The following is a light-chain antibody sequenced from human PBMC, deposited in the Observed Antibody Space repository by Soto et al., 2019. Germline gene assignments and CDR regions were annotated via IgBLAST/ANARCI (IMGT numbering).Light chain of an antibody. V-gene: IGKV3-20*01. Sequence: EIVLTQSPGTLSLSPGERATLSCRASQSVSSTYLAWFQQKSGQAPRLLIYGASSRATGIPDRFSGSGSGTDFTLTISRLEPEDFAVYYCQQYGSSPWTFGQGTKVKIK. J-gene: IGKJ1*01. CDR3: QQYGSSPWT. CDR2: GAS. CDR1: QSVSSTY.